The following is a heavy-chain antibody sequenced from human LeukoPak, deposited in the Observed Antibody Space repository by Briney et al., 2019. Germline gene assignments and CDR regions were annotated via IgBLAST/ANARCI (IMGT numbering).Heavy chain of an antibody. Sequence: PGGSLRLSCAASGFTFSSYGMSWVRQAPGKGLEWVSDISGSGGSTYYADSVKGRFTISRDNSKNTLYMQMNSLRAEDTAVYYCAKAVVIVPTATPFDYWGQGTLVTVSS. J-gene: IGHJ4*02. CDR3: AKAVVIVPTATPFDY. D-gene: IGHD2-2*01. CDR2: ISGSGGST. V-gene: IGHV3-23*01. CDR1: GFTFSSYG.